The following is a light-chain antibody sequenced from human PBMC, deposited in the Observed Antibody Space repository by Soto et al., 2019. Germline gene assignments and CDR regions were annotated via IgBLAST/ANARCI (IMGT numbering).Light chain of an antibody. CDR2: EVN. CDR1: SSDVGAYNF. CDR3: SSYGGSNNVV. Sequence: QSVLTQRPSASGSPGQSVTISCTGTSSDVGAYNFVSWYQQHPGKAPKLMIYEVNKRPSGVPDRFSGSKSGKTASLTVSGLQAEDEADYYCSSYGGSNNVVFGGGTKLTV. V-gene: IGLV2-8*01. J-gene: IGLJ2*01.